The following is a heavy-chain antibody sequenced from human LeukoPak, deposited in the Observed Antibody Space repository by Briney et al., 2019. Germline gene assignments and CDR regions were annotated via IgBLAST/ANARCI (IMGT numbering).Heavy chain of an antibody. J-gene: IGHJ4*02. CDR2: FDPEDGET. CDR1: GYTLTELS. CDR3: AILNGWLRSYYFDY. D-gene: IGHD5-12*01. V-gene: IGHV1-24*01. Sequence: ASVKVSCKVSGYTLTELSMHWVRQAPGKGLEWMGGFDPEDGETIYAQKFQGRVTMTEDTSTDTAYMELSSLRSEDTAVYYCAILNGWLRSYYFDYWGQGTLVTVSS.